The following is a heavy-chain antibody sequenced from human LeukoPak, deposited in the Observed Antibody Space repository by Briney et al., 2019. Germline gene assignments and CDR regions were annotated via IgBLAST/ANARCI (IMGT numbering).Heavy chain of an antibody. CDR3: AKDDHRYCSGGSCYSNF. J-gene: IGHJ4*02. Sequence: PGRSLRLSCAASGFTFSSYAMHWVRQAPGKGLEWVAVISYDGSNKYYADSVKGRFTISRDNSKNTLYLQMNSLRAEDTAVYYCAKDDHRYCSGGSCYSNFWGQGTLVTVSS. V-gene: IGHV3-30-3*01. CDR2: ISYDGSNK. CDR1: GFTFSSYA. D-gene: IGHD2-15*01.